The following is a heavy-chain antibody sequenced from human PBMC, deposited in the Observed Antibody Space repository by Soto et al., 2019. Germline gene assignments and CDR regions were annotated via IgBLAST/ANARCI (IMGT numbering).Heavy chain of an antibody. CDR2: IFPDDSDT. CDR1: GYIIKNYW. CDR3: FRGGVASRTFDY. D-gene: IGHD3-16*01. V-gene: IGHV5-51*01. Sequence: GESLKISCKASGYIIKNYWIGWVRQMPGQGLEWMGIIFPDDSDTRYSPSFQGHVTISVDKSISTAYVQWSSLKASDSAIYYCFRGGVASRTFDYWGQGTLVTVSS. J-gene: IGHJ4*02.